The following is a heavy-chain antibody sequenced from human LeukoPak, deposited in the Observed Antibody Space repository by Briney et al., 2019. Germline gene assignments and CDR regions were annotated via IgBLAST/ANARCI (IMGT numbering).Heavy chain of an antibody. V-gene: IGHV3-48*01. CDR3: ARLRSVTQRRGDFDY. J-gene: IGHJ4*02. CDR2: ISSSSSTI. Sequence: GGSLGLSCAASGFTFSSYSMNWVRQAPGKGLEWVSYISSSSSTIYYADSVKGRFTISRDNAKNSLYLQMNSLRAEDTAVYYCARLRSVTQRRGDFDYWGQGTLVTVSS. D-gene: IGHD1-1*01. CDR1: GFTFSSYS.